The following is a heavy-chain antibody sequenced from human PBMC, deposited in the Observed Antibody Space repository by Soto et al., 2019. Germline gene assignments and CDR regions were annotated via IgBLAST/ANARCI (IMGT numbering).Heavy chain of an antibody. D-gene: IGHD3-22*01. CDR3: ARDDSSGYYYSNYYYGMDV. CDR2: ISYDGSNK. Sequence: QVQLVESGGGVVQPGRSLRLSCAASGFTFSSYAMHWVRQAPGKGLEWVAVISYDGSNKYYADSVKGRFTISRDNSKNTLYLQMNSLRADDTAVYYCARDDSSGYYYSNYYYGMDVWGQGTTVTVSS. V-gene: IGHV3-30-3*01. J-gene: IGHJ6*02. CDR1: GFTFSSYA.